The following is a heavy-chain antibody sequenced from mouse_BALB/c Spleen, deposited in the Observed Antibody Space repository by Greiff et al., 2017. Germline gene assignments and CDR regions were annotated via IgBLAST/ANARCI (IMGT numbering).Heavy chain of an antibody. CDR1: GYSFTSYW. Sequence: EVKLQESGTVLARPGASVKMSCKASGYSFTSYWMHWVKQRPGQGLEWIGAIYPGNSDTSYNQKFKGKAKLTAVTSASTAYMELSSLTNEDSAVYYWTREGDYTYFFDFWGQGTTLTGSS. CDR2: IYPGNSDT. CDR3: TREGDYTYFFDF. D-gene: IGHD2-4*01. V-gene: IGHV1-5*01. J-gene: IGHJ2*01.